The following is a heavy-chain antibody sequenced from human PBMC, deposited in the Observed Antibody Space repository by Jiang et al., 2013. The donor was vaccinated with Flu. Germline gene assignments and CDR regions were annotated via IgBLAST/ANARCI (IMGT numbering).Heavy chain of an antibody. Sequence: GSGLVKPSETLSLTCTVSGGSISSYYWSWIRQPPGKGLEWIGYIYYSGSTNYNPSLKSRVTISVDTSKNQFSLKLSSVTAADTAVYYCARGQGGIAAAFGWFDPWGQGTL. V-gene: IGHV4-59*01. J-gene: IGHJ5*02. CDR1: GGSISSYY. CDR2: IYYSGST. D-gene: IGHD6-13*01. CDR3: ARGQGGIAAAFGWFDP.